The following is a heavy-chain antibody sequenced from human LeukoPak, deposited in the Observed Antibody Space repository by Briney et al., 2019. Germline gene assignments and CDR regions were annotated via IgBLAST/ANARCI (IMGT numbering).Heavy chain of an antibody. CDR3: ARGGDSGYDY. V-gene: IGHV4-4*07. CDR2: AYTSGVT. J-gene: IGHJ4*02. D-gene: IGHD5-12*01. Sequence: SSQTLSLTCTVSGGSISSYYWSWIRQPAGKGLGWIGRAYTSGVTNYNPSLKSRVTMSVDTSKSQFSLNLSSVTAADTAVYYCARGGDSGYDYWGQGTLVTVSS. CDR1: GGSISSYY.